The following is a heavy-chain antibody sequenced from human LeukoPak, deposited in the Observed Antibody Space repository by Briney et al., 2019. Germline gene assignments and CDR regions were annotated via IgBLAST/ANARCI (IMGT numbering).Heavy chain of an antibody. Sequence: LSLTCAVSGGSISSSNWWSWVRQAPGKGLEWVALISYDGNNKYYTDSVKGRFIISRDNSKNILYLQMNSLRAEDTAVYFCARDPKGGFSYGWGAFDIWGQGTMVTVSS. D-gene: IGHD5-18*01. CDR1: GGSISSSN. CDR3: ARDPKGGFSYGWGAFDI. J-gene: IGHJ3*02. V-gene: IGHV3-30-3*01. CDR2: ISYDGNNK.